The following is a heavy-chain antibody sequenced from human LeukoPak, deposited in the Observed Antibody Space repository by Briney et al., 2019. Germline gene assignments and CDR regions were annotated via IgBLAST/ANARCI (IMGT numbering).Heavy chain of an antibody. D-gene: IGHD5-24*01. CDR2: ISNSGTTI. J-gene: IGHJ5*02. CDR3: ARAPQLDGYNLNP. CDR1: GFTFSSFE. V-gene: IGHV3-48*03. Sequence: PGGSLRLSCAVSGFTFSSFEMHWVRQAPGKGLERISYISNSGTTIYYADSVKGRFTVSRDNAKNSLYLQMNSLKAEDTAVYYCARAPQLDGYNLNPWGQGTLVTVSS.